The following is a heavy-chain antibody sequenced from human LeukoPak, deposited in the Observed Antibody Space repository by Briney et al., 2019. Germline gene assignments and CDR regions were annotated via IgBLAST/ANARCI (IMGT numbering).Heavy chain of an antibody. V-gene: IGHV3-20*04. Sequence: PWGALRLSCAASGSSFEDNGMSWVRQAPGKGLEWVSGINWNGETTGYVDSVKGRFTISRDNAKNSLYLQMNSLRAEDTALYYCATHSYYYGSGSYPHYLDYWGQGTLVTVSS. CDR2: INWNGETT. J-gene: IGHJ4*02. D-gene: IGHD3-10*01. CDR1: GSSFEDNG. CDR3: ATHSYYYGSGSYPHYLDY.